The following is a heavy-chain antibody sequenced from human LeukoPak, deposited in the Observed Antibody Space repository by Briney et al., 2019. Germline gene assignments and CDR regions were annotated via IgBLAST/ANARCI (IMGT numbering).Heavy chain of an antibody. CDR2: ISGSGGSA. CDR1: GFTFSSYA. Sequence: GGSLRLSCAASGFTFSSYAMSWVRQAPGKGLEWVSAISGSGGSAYYADSVKGRFTISRDNAKNSLYLQMNSLRAEDTAVYYCARDIGSGAFDIWGQGTMVTVSS. D-gene: IGHD2-15*01. CDR3: ARDIGSGAFDI. V-gene: IGHV3-23*01. J-gene: IGHJ3*02.